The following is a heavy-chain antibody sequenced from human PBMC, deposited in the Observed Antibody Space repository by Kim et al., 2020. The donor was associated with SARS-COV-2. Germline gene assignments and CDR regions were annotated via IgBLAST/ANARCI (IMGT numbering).Heavy chain of an antibody. CDR3: AKDPPYYDILTGYWRTSDIEY. J-gene: IGHJ4*02. CDR1: GFTFSSYA. CDR2: ISGSGGST. V-gene: IGHV3-23*01. D-gene: IGHD3-9*01. Sequence: GGSLRLSCAASGFTFSSYAMSWVRQAPGKGLEWVSAISGSGGSTYYADSVKGRFTISRDNSKNTLYLQMNSLRAEDTAVYYCAKDPPYYDILTGYWRTSDIEYSGQGTLVTVSS.